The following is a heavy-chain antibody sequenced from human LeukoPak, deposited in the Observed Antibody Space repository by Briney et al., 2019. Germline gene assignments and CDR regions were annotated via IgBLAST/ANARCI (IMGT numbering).Heavy chain of an antibody. D-gene: IGHD6-13*01. CDR3: ARGHKGAARAKGDY. J-gene: IGHJ4*02. V-gene: IGHV4-34*01. CDR1: GGSFSGYY. Sequence: SETLSLTCAVYGGSFSGYYWSWIRQPPGKGLEWIGEINHSGSTNYNPSLKSRVTISVDTSKNQFSLKLSSVTAADTAVYYCARGHKGAARAKGDYWGQGTLATVSS. CDR2: INHSGST.